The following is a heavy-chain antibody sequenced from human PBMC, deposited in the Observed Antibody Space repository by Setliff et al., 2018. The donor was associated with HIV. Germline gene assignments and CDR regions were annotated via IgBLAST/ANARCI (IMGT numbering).Heavy chain of an antibody. CDR2: MNYSGST. J-gene: IGHJ4*02. Sequence: SETLSLTCAVYRASFSSYDWSWIRQSPGKGLEWIAGMNYSGSTNYNPSLKSRVTMSVDTSKNQFSLNVTSVNAADTAVYYCARGRYYDGSALPLDYWGQGSLVTVSS. V-gene: IGHV4-34*01. D-gene: IGHD3-22*01. CDR1: RASFSSYD. CDR3: ARGRYYDGSALPLDY.